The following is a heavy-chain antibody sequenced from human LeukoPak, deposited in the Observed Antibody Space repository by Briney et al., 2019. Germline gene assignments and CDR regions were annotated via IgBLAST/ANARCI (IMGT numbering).Heavy chain of an antibody. CDR1: GFTFSGSA. D-gene: IGHD4-17*01. J-gene: IGHJ4*02. V-gene: IGHV3-73*01. Sequence: GGSLRLSCAASGFTFSGSAMHWVRQAAGKGREGVGRIRSKANSYATAYAASEKGRFTIAREERKKTAYMKIDRLKTEGTSVYYCTRADGGDYVDYWGQGTLVTVSS. CDR3: TRADGGDYVDY. CDR2: IRSKANSYAT.